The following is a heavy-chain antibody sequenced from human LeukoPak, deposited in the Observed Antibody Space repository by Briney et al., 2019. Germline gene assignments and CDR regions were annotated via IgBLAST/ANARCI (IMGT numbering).Heavy chain of an antibody. Sequence: PGGSLRLSCAASGFTFSSYAMSWVRQAPGKGLEWVSAISGSGGSTYYADSVKGRFTISRDNSKNTLYLQMNSLRAEDTAVYYCAKMPCGSQAVGAYYFDYWGQGTLVTVSS. J-gene: IGHJ4*02. CDR2: ISGSGGST. V-gene: IGHV3-23*01. CDR1: GFTFSSYA. D-gene: IGHD3-10*01. CDR3: AKMPCGSQAVGAYYFDY.